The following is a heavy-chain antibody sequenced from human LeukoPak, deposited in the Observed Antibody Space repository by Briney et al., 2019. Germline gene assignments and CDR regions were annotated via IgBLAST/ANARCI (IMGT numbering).Heavy chain of an antibody. CDR2: INHSGST. CDR1: GGSFSGYY. D-gene: IGHD5-24*01. V-gene: IGHV4-34*01. CDR3: ARLVPEMATALYGMDV. J-gene: IGHJ6*02. Sequence: SETLSLTCAVYGGSFSGYYWSWIRQPPGKGLEWIGEINHSGSTNYNPSLKSRVTISVDTSKNQISLKLSSVTAADTAVYYCARLVPEMATALYGMDVWGQGTTVTASS.